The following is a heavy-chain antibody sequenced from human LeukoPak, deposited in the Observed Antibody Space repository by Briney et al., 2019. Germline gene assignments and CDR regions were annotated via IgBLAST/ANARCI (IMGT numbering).Heavy chain of an antibody. D-gene: IGHD6-6*01. V-gene: IGHV4-61*01. CDR3: ARVPQLVRTKAFDI. CDR2: IYYSGST. J-gene: IGHJ3*02. Sequence: WETLSLTCTVSGDSVSSGSYYWNWIRQPPGKGLEWIGYIYYSGSTYYNPSLKSRVTISVDTSKNQFSLKLSSVTAADTAVYYCARVPQLVRTKAFDIWGQGTMVTVSS. CDR1: GDSVSSGSYY.